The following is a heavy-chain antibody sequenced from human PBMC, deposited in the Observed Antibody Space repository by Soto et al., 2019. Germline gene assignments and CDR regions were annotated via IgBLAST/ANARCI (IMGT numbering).Heavy chain of an antibody. CDR3: ARDEPIAVAGMVAFDI. Sequence: ASVKVSCKASGYTFTSYGISWVRQAPGQGLEWMGWISAYNGNTNYAQKLQGRATMTTDTSTSTAYMELRSLRSDDTAVYYCARDEPIAVAGMVAFDIWGQGTMVTVSS. CDR2: ISAYNGNT. J-gene: IGHJ3*02. CDR1: GYTFTSYG. D-gene: IGHD6-19*01. V-gene: IGHV1-18*01.